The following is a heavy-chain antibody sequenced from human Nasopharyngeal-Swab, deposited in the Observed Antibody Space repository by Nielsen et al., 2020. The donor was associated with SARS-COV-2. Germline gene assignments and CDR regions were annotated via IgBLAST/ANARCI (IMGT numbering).Heavy chain of an antibody. CDR2: IIPTFGIA. CDR1: GGTFSSYA. V-gene: IGHV1-69*04. J-gene: IGHJ6*02. CDR3: ASQGGGDYYDSRRYYNYVMDV. D-gene: IGHD3-22*01. Sequence: SVKVSCKASGGTFSSYAISWVRQAPGQGLEWMGRIIPTFGIANYAQKLQGRVTITADKSTSTAYMERSSLRSEDTAGYYRASQGGGDYYDSRRYYNYVMDVWGQGTTVTVSS.